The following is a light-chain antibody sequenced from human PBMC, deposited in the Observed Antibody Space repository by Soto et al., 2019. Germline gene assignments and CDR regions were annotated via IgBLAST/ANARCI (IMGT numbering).Light chain of an antibody. J-gene: IGKJ1*01. Sequence: EIVLTQSPGTLSLSPGDRATLSCRASQSVSSNFLAWYQQKPGQAPRLLIYGASITATGIPDRYSGSGSGTDFTLTIRRLEPEDFAMYCCHQYGSSPRTFGQGTKLEIK. CDR3: HQYGSSPRT. V-gene: IGKV3-20*01. CDR1: QSVSSNF. CDR2: GAS.